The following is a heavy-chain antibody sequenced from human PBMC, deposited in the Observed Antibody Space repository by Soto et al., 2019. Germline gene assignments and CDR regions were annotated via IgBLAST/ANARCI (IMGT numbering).Heavy chain of an antibody. Sequence: GGSLRLSCAASGFIFSNYGMNWVRQVPGKGPEWVSGVSGSGGATYYADSVQGRFTISRDDSKKTAYLQMNSLESEDTAVYYCSRDDSDWFFNWGRGTLVTVSS. V-gene: IGHV3-23*01. J-gene: IGHJ4*02. D-gene: IGHD3-9*01. CDR1: GFIFSNYG. CDR3: SRDDSDWFFN. CDR2: VSGSGGAT.